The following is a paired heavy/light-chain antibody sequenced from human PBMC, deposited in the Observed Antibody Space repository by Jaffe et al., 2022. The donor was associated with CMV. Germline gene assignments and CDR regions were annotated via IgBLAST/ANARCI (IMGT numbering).Light chain of an antibody. Sequence: DIVMTQSPDSLAVSLGERATINCKSSQSVLYSSNNRNYLGWYQQKPGQPPKLLFYWASTRESGVPDRFSGSGSGTDFTLTISSLQAEDVAVYYCQQYYSTPPTFGQGTKLEIK. CDR3: QQYYSTPPT. V-gene: IGKV4-1*01. CDR2: WAS. CDR1: QSVLYSSNNRNY. J-gene: IGKJ2*01.
Heavy chain of an antibody. V-gene: IGHV1-18*01. CDR1: GYSFTSYG. Sequence: QVHLVQSGVEVKKPGASVKVSCRASGYSFTSYGFSWVRQAPGQGLEWMGWISTYTGDTKYAQKLQGRVTMTTDTSTSTAYMELRSLRSDDTAVYYCARDAFDGYKSGQFDHWGQGTLVTVSS. D-gene: IGHD3-3*01. CDR3: ARDAFDGYKSGQFDH. J-gene: IGHJ4*02. CDR2: ISTYTGDT.